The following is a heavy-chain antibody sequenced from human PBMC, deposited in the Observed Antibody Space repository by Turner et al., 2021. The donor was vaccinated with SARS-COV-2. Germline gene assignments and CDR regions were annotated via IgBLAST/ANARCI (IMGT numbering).Heavy chain of an antibody. J-gene: IGHJ4*02. CDR2: IIPIFDTP. D-gene: IGHD3-10*01. V-gene: IGHV1-69*01. Sequence: QVQLVQAGAEVKKPGSAVKVPCKASGGTFSSYAISRVRQAAGQGLGWVGGIIPIFDTPNDAQKFRGRVTITADESTSTAYMEMSSLSSEDTAVYYCASFGGDYVFDYWGQGTLVTVSS. CDR3: ASFGGDYVFDY. CDR1: GGTFSSYA.